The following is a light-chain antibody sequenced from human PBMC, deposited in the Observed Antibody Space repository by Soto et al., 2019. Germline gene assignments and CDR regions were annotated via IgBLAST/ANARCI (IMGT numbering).Light chain of an antibody. CDR2: KSF. CDR1: QSISNS. CDR3: RQYVSYPVT. J-gene: IGKJ4*01. V-gene: IGKV1-5*03. Sequence: DLQMTQSPSTLSASVGDRVTITCRASQSISNSLAWYQQKPGKAPNLLIYKSFSLESGVPSRFSGSGSRTEFTLTISSLQPDDFATYYCRQYVSYPVTFGGGTKVEMK.